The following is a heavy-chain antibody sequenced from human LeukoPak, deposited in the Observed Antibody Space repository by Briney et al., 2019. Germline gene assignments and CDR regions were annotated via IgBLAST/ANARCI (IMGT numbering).Heavy chain of an antibody. V-gene: IGHV4-38-2*01. J-gene: IGHJ5*02. Sequence: SETLSLPCAVSGYSISSGYYWGWIRQPPGKGLEWIGSIYHSGSTYYNPSLKSRVTISVDTSKNQFSLKLSSVTAADTAVYYCARLDRWFDPWGQGTLVTVSS. CDR2: IYHSGST. D-gene: IGHD1-14*01. CDR1: GYSISSGYY. CDR3: ARLDRWFDP.